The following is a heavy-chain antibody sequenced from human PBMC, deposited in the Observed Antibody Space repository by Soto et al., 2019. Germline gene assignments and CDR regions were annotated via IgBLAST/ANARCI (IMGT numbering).Heavy chain of an antibody. CDR3: ARDGYCSSTSYYPTGHYYGMDV. CDR2: ISYDGSNK. Sequence: VGSLRLSCAASGFTFSSYAMHWVRHAPGKGLEWVAVISYDGSNKYYADSVKGRFTISRDNSKNTLYLQMNSLRAEETAVYYCARDGYCSSTSYYPTGHYYGMDVWCQGTTVTVSS. D-gene: IGHD2-2*03. V-gene: IGHV3-30-3*01. CDR1: GFTFSSYA. J-gene: IGHJ6*02.